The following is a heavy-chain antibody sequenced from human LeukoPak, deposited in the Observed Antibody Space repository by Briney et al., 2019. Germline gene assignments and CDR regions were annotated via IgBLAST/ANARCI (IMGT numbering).Heavy chain of an antibody. CDR2: INHSGST. CDR1: GGSFSGYY. D-gene: IGHD6-19*01. V-gene: IGHV4-34*01. J-gene: IGHJ6*04. Sequence: SETLSLTCAVYGGSFSGYYWSWIRQPPGKGLEWIGEINHSGSTNYNPSLKSRVTISVDTSKNQFSLKLSSVTAADTAVYYCARGFSASGWCSNYGMDVWGKGTTVTVSS. CDR3: ARGFSASGWCSNYGMDV.